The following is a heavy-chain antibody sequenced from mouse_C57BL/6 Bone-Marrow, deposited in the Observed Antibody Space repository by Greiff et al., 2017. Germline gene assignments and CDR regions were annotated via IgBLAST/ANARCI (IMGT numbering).Heavy chain of an antibody. D-gene: IGHD1-1*01. CDR2: IRNKANGYTT. Sequence: DVKLQESGGGLVQPGGSLSLSCAASGFTFTDYYMSWVRQPPGKALAWLGFIRNKANGYTTEYSASVQGRFTLSRANSHSILNLQMKALRAEDSAADSGASFRYCGSSDDAMDYWGQGTSVTVSS. CDR3: ASFRYCGSSDDAMDY. V-gene: IGHV7-3*01. J-gene: IGHJ4*01. CDR1: GFTFTDYY.